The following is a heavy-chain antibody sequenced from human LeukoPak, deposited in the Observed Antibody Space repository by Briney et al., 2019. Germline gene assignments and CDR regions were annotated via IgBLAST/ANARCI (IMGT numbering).Heavy chain of an antibody. Sequence: PGRSLRLSCAASGFTFSSYAMHWVRQAPGKGLEWVAVISYDGSNKYYADSVKGRFTISRDNSKNTLYLQMSSLRAEDTAVYYCARDRYCSSTSCQPGDYWGQGTLVTVSS. CDR2: ISYDGSNK. V-gene: IGHV3-30-3*01. J-gene: IGHJ4*02. CDR1: GFTFSSYA. D-gene: IGHD2-2*01. CDR3: ARDRYCSSTSCQPGDY.